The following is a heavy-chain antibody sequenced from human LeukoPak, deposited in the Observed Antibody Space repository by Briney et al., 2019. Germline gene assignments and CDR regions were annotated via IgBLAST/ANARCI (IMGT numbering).Heavy chain of an antibody. Sequence: ASVKVSCKASGYTFTSYGNSWVRQAPGQGLEWMGWISAYNGNTNYAQKLQGRVTMTTDTSTSTAYMELRSLRSDDTAVYYCARANQGGFWSGSSDYWGQGTLVTVSS. CDR1: GYTFTSYG. CDR2: ISAYNGNT. V-gene: IGHV1-18*01. J-gene: IGHJ4*02. D-gene: IGHD3-3*01. CDR3: ARANQGGFWSGSSDY.